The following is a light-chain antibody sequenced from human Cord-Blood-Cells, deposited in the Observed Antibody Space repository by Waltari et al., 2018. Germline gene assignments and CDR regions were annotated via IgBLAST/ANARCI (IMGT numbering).Light chain of an antibody. CDR3: SSYAGSNNYV. V-gene: IGLV2-8*01. Sequence: QSALTQPPSASGSPGQSVTISCTGTSSDVGGYNYVSWYQQHPGQAPNLSIYEVSKRPSGVPDRFSGSKSGNTAALTVSGLQAEDEADYYCSSYAGSNNYVFGTGTKVTVL. J-gene: IGLJ1*01. CDR1: SSDVGGYNY. CDR2: EVS.